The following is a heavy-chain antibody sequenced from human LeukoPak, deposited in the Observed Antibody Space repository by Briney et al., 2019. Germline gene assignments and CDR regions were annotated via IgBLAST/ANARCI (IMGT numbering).Heavy chain of an antibody. CDR1: GYSFNIYE. J-gene: IGHJ5*02. CDR3: SRGPRFDP. V-gene: IGHV1-8*01. Sequence: GASVKVSCKTSGYSFNIYEINWVRQATGQGLEWMGIMNPNGGNTNYAQKFQGRLTMTRNTSISTAYMELSGLRLEDTAVYYCSRGPRFDPWGQGTQVTVSS. CDR2: MNPNGGNT.